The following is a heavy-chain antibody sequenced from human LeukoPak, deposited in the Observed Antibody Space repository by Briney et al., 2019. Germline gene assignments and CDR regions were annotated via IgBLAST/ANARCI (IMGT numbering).Heavy chain of an antibody. Sequence: ALVTVSCKASGYTFTSYGISWVRQAPGQGIEWMGWISAYNGNTNYAQKLQGRVTMTTDTSTSTAYMELRSLRSDDTAVYYCARMNVGSGWYYFDYWGQGTLVTVSS. CDR3: ARMNVGSGWYYFDY. J-gene: IGHJ4*02. D-gene: IGHD6-19*01. V-gene: IGHV1-18*04. CDR1: GYTFTSYG. CDR2: ISAYNGNT.